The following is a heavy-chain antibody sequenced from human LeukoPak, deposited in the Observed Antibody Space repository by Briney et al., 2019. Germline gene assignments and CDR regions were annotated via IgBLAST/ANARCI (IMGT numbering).Heavy chain of an antibody. J-gene: IGHJ4*02. V-gene: IGHV4-59*11. D-gene: IGHD3-22*01. CDR3: ARGTGFYDSSGHYYWGYFDS. CDR1: GGSISSHY. Sequence: SETLSLTCTVSGGSISSHYWSWFRQTPGERPEWIAFIYYSGTTNYNPSLKGRVTISIDSSKDQFSLKLSSVTASDTAIYYCARGTGFYDSSGHYYWGYFDSWGQGTLVPVSS. CDR2: IYYSGTT.